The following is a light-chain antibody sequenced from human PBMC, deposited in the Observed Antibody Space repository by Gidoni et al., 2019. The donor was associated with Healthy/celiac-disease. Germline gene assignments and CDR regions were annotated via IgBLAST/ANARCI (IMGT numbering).Light chain of an antibody. CDR3: QQNCSTPPFT. Sequence: DIQMTQSPSSLSASVGDRVTITCRASQSISSYLNLYQQKPGKAPKLLIYAASSLQSGVPSRFSGSGAGTDFTLTISSLQPEDVAAYYCQQNCSTPPFTFGPGTKVDIK. CDR2: AAS. CDR1: QSISSY. J-gene: IGKJ3*01. V-gene: IGKV1-39*01.